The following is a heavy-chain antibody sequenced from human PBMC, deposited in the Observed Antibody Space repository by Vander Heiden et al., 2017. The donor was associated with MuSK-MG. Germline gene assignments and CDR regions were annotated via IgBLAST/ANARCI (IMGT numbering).Heavy chain of an antibody. Sequence: EVQLLESGGGLVQPGGSLSLPCAASGFTFSSYALGWVRQAPGKGLEWVSAISGSGGSTYYADSVKGRFTISRDNSKNTLYLQMNSLRAEDTAVYYCASRGIAAAGGYYYYYYMDVWGKGTTVTVSS. D-gene: IGHD6-13*01. J-gene: IGHJ6*03. CDR3: ASRGIAAAGGYYYYYYMDV. CDR2: ISGSGGST. CDR1: GFTFSSYA. V-gene: IGHV3-23*01.